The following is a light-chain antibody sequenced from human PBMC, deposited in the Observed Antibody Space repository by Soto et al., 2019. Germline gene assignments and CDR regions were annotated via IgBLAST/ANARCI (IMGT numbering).Light chain of an antibody. J-gene: IGLJ1*01. V-gene: IGLV2-8*01. CDR2: EVV. Sequence: QSVLTQPPSASGSPGQSVTISCTGTKNDIGVYDFVSWYQHHPGKAPRLIIYEVVQRPSGVPDRFSGSKSGNTASLTVSGLQAADEGDYFCKSYASSNTYVFGSGTKVTVL. CDR3: KSYASSNTYV. CDR1: KNDIGVYDF.